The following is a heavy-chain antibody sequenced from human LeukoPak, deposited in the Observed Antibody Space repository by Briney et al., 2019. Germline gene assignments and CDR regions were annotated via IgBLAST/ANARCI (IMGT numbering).Heavy chain of an antibody. CDR3: ARGLRRQQLASQYNWFDP. V-gene: IGHV4-59*11. CDR1: GASITGHY. D-gene: IGHD6-13*01. Sequence: SETLSLTCTVSGASITGHYLTWIRQPPGNGLEWIGYISHIGSTNYNPSLKSRVTISVDTSKNQFSLKLSSVTAADTAVYYCARGLRRQQLASQYNWFDPWGQGTLVTVSS. J-gene: IGHJ5*02. CDR2: ISHIGST.